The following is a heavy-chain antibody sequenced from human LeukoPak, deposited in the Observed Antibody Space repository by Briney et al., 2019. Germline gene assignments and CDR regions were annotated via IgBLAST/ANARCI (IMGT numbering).Heavy chain of an antibody. D-gene: IGHD3-22*01. J-gene: IGHJ4*02. CDR2: INYSGST. CDR1: GGSISSSSYY. CDR3: ARTGDYYDSSGPN. V-gene: IGHV4-39*01. Sequence: PSETLSLTCTVSGGSISSSSYYWGWIRQPPGKGLEWIGSINYSGSTYYNPSLKSRVTISVDTSKNQFSLKLSSVTAADTAVYYCARTGDYYDSSGPNWGQGTLVTVSS.